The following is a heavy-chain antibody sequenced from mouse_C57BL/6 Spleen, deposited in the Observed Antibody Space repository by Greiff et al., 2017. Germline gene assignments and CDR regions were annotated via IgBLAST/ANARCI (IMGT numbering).Heavy chain of an antibody. Sequence: EVKLVESGGGLVKPGGSLKLSCAASGFTFSDYGMHWVRQAPEKGLEWVAYISSGSSTIYYADTEKGRFTISRDNAKNTLFLQMTSLRSEDTAMYYCAREDYGSSYGYYAMDYWGQGTSVTVSS. CDR3: AREDYGSSYGYYAMDY. CDR2: ISSGSSTI. CDR1: GFTFSDYG. D-gene: IGHD1-1*01. V-gene: IGHV5-17*01. J-gene: IGHJ4*01.